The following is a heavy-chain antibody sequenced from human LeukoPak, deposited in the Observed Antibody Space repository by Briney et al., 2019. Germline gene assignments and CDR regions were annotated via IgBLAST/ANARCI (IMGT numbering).Heavy chain of an antibody. V-gene: IGHV3-11*01. CDR2: ISSSGSTI. Sequence: PGGSLRLSCAASGFTFSDYYMSWIRQAPGKGLEWVSYISSSGSTIYYADSVKGRFTISRDNAKNSLYLQMNSLRAEDTAVYYCARDPRRARYQLPMYNWFDPWGQGTLVTVSS. CDR3: ARDPRRARYQLPMYNWFDP. J-gene: IGHJ5*02. CDR1: GFTFSDYY. D-gene: IGHD2-2*01.